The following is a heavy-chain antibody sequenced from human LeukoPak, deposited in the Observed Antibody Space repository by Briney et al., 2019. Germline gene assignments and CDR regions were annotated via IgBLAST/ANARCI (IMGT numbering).Heavy chain of an antibody. CDR2: ISHDGSNE. CDR1: GFTFSNYG. V-gene: IGHV3-30*15. D-gene: IGHD2-2*02. CDR3: ARDQCSTTTCYRDDYYYYYMDV. Sequence: GRSLRLSCSVSGFTFSNYGIHWVRQAPGKGLEWVAVISHDGSNENYADSVKGRFTISRDNSKRTVHLQMSSLRAEDTAVYYCARDQCSTTTCYRDDYYYYYMDVWGKGTTVTVS. J-gene: IGHJ6*03.